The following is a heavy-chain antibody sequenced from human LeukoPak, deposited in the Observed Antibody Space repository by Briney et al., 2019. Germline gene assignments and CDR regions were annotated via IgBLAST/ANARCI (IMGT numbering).Heavy chain of an antibody. CDR2: INHIGGT. D-gene: IGHD3-10*01. J-gene: IGHJ6*02. CDR3: ARGGITMVRGVTYYYYYCMDV. Sequence: TETLSLTCAVYGGSFSGYYWSWIRQPPGKGLEWIGEINHIGGTNYNPSLKSRVTISVDTSKNQFSLKLSSVTAADTAVYYCARGGITMVRGVTYYYYYCMDVWGQGTTVTVSS. CDR1: GGSFSGYY. V-gene: IGHV4-34*01.